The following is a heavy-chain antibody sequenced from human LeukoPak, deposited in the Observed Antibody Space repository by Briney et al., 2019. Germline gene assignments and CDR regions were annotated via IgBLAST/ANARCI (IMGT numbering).Heavy chain of an antibody. CDR3: TRGETVTRY. Sequence: GGSLRLSCAASGFTFSNYWTRWVRQAPGKGLVWVSRINNDGSSTDYADSVKGRFTISSDNAKNTLYMQMNNLRAEDTAVYYCTRGETVTRYWGQGTLVTVSS. D-gene: IGHD4-17*01. V-gene: IGHV3-74*01. J-gene: IGHJ1*01. CDR1: GFTFSNYW. CDR2: INNDGSST.